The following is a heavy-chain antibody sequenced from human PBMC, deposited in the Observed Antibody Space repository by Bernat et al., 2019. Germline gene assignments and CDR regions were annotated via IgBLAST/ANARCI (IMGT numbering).Heavy chain of an antibody. CDR3: ARDPLS. CDR1: GFPFNSYA. CDR2: ISYDGSNK. V-gene: IGHV3-30-3*01. Sequence: QVQLVESGGGVVQPGRSPRLSCPASGFPFNSYAMHWVRQAPGKGLERVAVISYDGSNKYYADSVKGRFTIYRDNYENTLYLQMNSLRADDTAVYYWARDPLSWGQGTLVTVSS. J-gene: IGHJ4*02.